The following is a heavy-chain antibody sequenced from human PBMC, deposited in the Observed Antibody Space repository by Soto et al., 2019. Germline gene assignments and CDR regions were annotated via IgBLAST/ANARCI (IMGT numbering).Heavy chain of an antibody. CDR3: AKRAPDTYYFDY. Sequence: EVQLLESGGGLIQPGGSLRLSCAVSGFTFINYAMSWVRQAPGKGLEWVSTISVGGSAFYADSVKGRFTISRDNSKNTLFLQMNSLRAEDTALYHCAKRAPDTYYFDYWGQGTLVTVS. V-gene: IGHV3-23*01. D-gene: IGHD2-2*02. CDR2: ISVGGSA. CDR1: GFTFINYA. J-gene: IGHJ4*02.